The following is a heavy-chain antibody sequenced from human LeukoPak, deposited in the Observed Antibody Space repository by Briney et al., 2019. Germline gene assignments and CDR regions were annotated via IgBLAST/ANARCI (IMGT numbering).Heavy chain of an antibody. Sequence: PGGSLRLSCAASGFTFSSYSMNWVRQAPGKGLGWVSSISSSSSYIYYADSVKGRFTISRDNAKNSLYLQMNSLRVEDTAVYYCARAAVTTGDNWFDPWGQGTLVTVSS. CDR1: GFTFSSYS. CDR3: ARAAVTTGDNWFDP. J-gene: IGHJ5*02. D-gene: IGHD4-11*01. CDR2: ISSSSSYI. V-gene: IGHV3-21*01.